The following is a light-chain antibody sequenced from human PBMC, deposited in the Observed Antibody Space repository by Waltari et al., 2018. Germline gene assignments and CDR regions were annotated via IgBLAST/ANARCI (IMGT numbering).Light chain of an antibody. CDR2: KVS. CDR1: QSLVHSDGNIY. Sequence: DVVMTQSPLSLPVTLGQPASISCRSSQSLVHSDGNIYLHWFQQRPGQSARRLIYKVSNRDSGVPDRFSGSWSGTDFTLKISRVEAEDVGVYYCMQGTYWPSITFGQGTRLEIK. CDR3: MQGTYWPSIT. J-gene: IGKJ5*01. V-gene: IGKV2-30*02.